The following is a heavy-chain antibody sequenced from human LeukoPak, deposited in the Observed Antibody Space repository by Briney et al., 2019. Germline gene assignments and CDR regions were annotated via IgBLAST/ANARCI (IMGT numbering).Heavy chain of an antibody. CDR3: AREGEATTFDY. J-gene: IGHJ4*02. V-gene: IGHV4-38-2*02. D-gene: IGHD5-24*01. CDR1: GYSISSGYF. CDR2: FYHSGIT. Sequence: SETLSLTCTVSGYSISSGYFWGWIRQPPGKGLEWIGSFYHSGITYYNPSLKSRVTISVEMSKNQFSLKLSSVTAADTAVYYCAREGEATTFDYWGQGTLVTVSS.